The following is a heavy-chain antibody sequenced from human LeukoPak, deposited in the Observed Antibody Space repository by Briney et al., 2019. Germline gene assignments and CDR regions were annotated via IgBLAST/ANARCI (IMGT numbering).Heavy chain of an antibody. D-gene: IGHD3-16*01. CDR2: ISSSSSTI. J-gene: IGHJ4*02. V-gene: IGHV3-48*01. CDR3: ARLRYDFVWGSYDY. CDR1: GFTFSSYI. Sequence: PGGSLRLSCAASGFTFSSYIMNWVRQAPGKGLDWVSYISSSSSTIYYADSAKGRFTISRDNAKNSLYLQMNSLRAEDTAVYYCARLRYDFVWGSYDYWGQGTLVTVSS.